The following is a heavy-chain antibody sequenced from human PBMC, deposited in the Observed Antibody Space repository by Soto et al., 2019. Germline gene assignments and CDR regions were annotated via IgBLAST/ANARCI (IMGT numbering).Heavy chain of an antibody. CDR2: INHSGST. V-gene: IGHV4-34*01. D-gene: IGHD4-17*01. Sequence: SETLSLTCAVYGGSFSGYSWSWIRQPPGKGLEWIGEINHSGSTNYNPSLKSRVTISVDTSKNQFSLKLSSVTAADTAVYYCARGGATVTTLVYYYYYYGMDVWGQGTTVTVSS. J-gene: IGHJ6*02. CDR1: GGSFSGYS. CDR3: ARGGATVTTLVYYYYYYGMDV.